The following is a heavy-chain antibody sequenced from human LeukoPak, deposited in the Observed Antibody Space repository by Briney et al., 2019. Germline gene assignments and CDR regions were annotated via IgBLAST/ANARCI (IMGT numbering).Heavy chain of an antibody. CDR1: GGSMSSGDYY. J-gene: IGHJ4*01. Sequence: PSQTLSLTCTVSGGSMSSGDYYWSRIRQPPGKGLEWIGYIYYSGSTYYNPSLKSRVTISVDTSKNQFSLKLSSVTAADTAVYYCAREGVLWFGELPYWGHGTLVTVSS. CDR2: IYYSGST. D-gene: IGHD3-10*01. V-gene: IGHV4-30-4*01. CDR3: AREGVLWFGELPY.